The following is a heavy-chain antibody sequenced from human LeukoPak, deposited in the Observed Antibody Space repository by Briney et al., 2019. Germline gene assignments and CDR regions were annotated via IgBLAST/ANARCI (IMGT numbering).Heavy chain of an antibody. CDR2: ISSSSSTI. CDR3: ATSNGSGRLPLDY. Sequence: GGSLRLSCAASGFIVSSDYMSWVRLAPGKGLEWVSYISSSSSTIYYADSVKGRFTISRDNAKNSLYLQMNSLRDEDTAVYYCATSNGSGRLPLDYWGQGTLVTVSS. V-gene: IGHV3-48*02. D-gene: IGHD3-10*01. CDR1: GFIVSSDY. J-gene: IGHJ4*02.